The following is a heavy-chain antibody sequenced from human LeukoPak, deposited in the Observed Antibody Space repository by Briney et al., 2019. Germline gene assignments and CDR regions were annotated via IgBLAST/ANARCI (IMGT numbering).Heavy chain of an antibody. V-gene: IGHV4-39*07. Sequence: PSETLSLTCTVSGGSISSSSYYWGWIRQPPGKGLEWIGSIYYSGSTYYNPSLKSRVTISVDTSKNQFSLKLSSVTAADTAVYYCARKYGSGSYFGWFDPWGQGTLVTVSS. D-gene: IGHD3-10*01. CDR1: GGSISSSSYY. CDR2: IYYSGST. CDR3: ARKYGSGSYFGWFDP. J-gene: IGHJ5*02.